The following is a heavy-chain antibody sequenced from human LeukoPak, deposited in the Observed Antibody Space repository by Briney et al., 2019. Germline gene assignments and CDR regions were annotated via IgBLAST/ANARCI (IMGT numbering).Heavy chain of an antibody. J-gene: IGHJ4*02. Sequence: SLRLAWAAAGFTFSRFSMSWVRQPPGEGLEWVSSISSSSSYIYYADPVKGRFTISRDNAKNSLYLQMNSLRAEGTAVYYCAAGSLRYFDWLLYSPPDYWGQGTLVTVSS. V-gene: IGHV3-21*01. CDR3: AAGSLRYFDWLLYSPPDY. D-gene: IGHD3-9*01. CDR2: ISSSSSYI. CDR1: GFTFSRFS.